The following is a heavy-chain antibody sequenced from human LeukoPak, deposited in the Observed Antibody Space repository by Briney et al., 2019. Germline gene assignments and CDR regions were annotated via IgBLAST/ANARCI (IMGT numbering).Heavy chain of an antibody. CDR2: ISSSGSTI. D-gene: IGHD5-24*01. CDR1: GFTFSDYY. Sequence: GESLKISCAASGFTFSDYYMSWIRQAPGKGLEWVSYISSSGSTIYYADSVKGRFTISRDNAKNSLYLQMNSLRAEDTAVYYCAREPPILRWLQQLDYWGQGTLVTVSS. V-gene: IGHV3-11*04. J-gene: IGHJ4*02. CDR3: AREPPILRWLQQLDY.